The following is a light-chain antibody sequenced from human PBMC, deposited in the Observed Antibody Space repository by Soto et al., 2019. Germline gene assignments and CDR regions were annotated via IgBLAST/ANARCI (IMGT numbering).Light chain of an antibody. CDR2: DDS. V-gene: IGKV1-5*01. J-gene: IGKJ4*01. CDR1: QSISSW. CDR3: QQYGSSPLT. Sequence: DVQMTQSPSTLSASGGDRITITCRASQSISSWLAWYQQKPGKAPKLLIYDDSSLESGVPSRFSGSGSGTDLNLTISSLEPEDFAVYYCQQYGSSPLTCGGGTKVDIK.